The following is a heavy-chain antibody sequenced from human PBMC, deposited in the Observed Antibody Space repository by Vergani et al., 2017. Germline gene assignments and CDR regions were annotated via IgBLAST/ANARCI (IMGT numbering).Heavy chain of an antibody. CDR1: GGSFSGYY. CDR2: INHSGST. V-gene: IGHV4-34*01. J-gene: IGHJ3*02. D-gene: IGHD3-3*01. Sequence: QVQLQQWGAGLLKPSETLSLTCAVYGGSFSGYYWSWIRQPPGKGLEWIGEINHSGSTNYNPSLKSRVTISVDTSKNQFSLKLSSVTAADTAVYYCARGLGTIFGVVIIGDAFDIWGQGTMVTVSS. CDR3: ARGLGTIFGVVIIGDAFDI.